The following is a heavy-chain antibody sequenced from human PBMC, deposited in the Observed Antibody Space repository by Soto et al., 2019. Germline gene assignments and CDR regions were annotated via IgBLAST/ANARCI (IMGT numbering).Heavy chain of an antibody. J-gene: IGHJ4*02. D-gene: IGHD2-21*02. Sequence: VASVKVSCKASGGTFSSYAISWVRQAPGQGLEWMGGIIPIFGTANYAQKFQGRVTITADKSTSTAYMELSSLRSEDTAVYYCARAYCGGDCPPGYWGQGTLVTVSS. CDR3: ARAYCGGDCPPGY. CDR1: GGTFSSYA. CDR2: IIPIFGTA. V-gene: IGHV1-69*06.